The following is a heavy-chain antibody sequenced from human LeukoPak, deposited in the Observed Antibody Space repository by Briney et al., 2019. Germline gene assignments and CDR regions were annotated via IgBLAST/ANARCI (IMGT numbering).Heavy chain of an antibody. Sequence: SGTLSLTCAVYGGSFSGYYWSWIRQSPGKGLEWVEEINHSGSTNYNPSLKSRVTISVDTSKNQFSLKLSSVTAADTAVYYCARGRRAAAGTYDYYYYMDVWGKGTTVTVSS. D-gene: IGHD6-13*01. CDR3: ARGRRAAAGTYDYYYYMDV. CDR2: INHSGST. V-gene: IGHV4-34*01. CDR1: GGSFSGYY. J-gene: IGHJ6*03.